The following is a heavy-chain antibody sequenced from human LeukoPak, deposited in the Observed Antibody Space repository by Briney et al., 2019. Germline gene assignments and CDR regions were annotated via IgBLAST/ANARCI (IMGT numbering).Heavy chain of an antibody. J-gene: IGHJ4*02. CDR3: ARVPRTAYSGSYNGYYFDY. Sequence: ASVKVSCKASGYTFTGYYMHWVRQAPGQGLEWMGWINPNSGGTNYAQKFQGRVTMTRDTSISTAYMELSRLRSDDTAVYYCARVPRTAYSGSYNGYYFDYWGQGTLVTVSS. CDR1: GYTFTGYY. CDR2: INPNSGGT. D-gene: IGHD1-26*01. V-gene: IGHV1-2*02.